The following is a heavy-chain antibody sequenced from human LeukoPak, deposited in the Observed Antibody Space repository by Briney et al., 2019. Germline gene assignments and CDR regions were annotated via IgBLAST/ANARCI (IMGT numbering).Heavy chain of an antibody. CDR1: GFTFSSYG. CDR3: ARDDYVDTAMVTDY. D-gene: IGHD5-18*01. Sequence: GGSLRLSCAASGFTFSSYGMHWVRQAPGKGLEWVAVIWYDGSNKYYADSVKGRFTISRDNAKNSLYLQMNSLRAEDTAVYYCARDDYVDTAMVTDYWGQGTLVTVSS. CDR2: IWYDGSNK. V-gene: IGHV3-33*01. J-gene: IGHJ4*02.